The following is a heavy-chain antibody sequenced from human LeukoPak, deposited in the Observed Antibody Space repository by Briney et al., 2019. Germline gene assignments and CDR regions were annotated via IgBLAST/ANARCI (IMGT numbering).Heavy chain of an antibody. CDR1: GFTFSNAW. CDR2: IKSKTDGGTT. V-gene: IGHV3-15*01. Sequence: GGSLRLSCAASGFTFSNAWMSWVRQAPGKGLEWVGRIKSKTDGGTTDYAAPVKGRFTISRDDSKNTLYLQMNSLKTEDTAVYYCTTSSGVTIFGVPLDMDVWGKGTTVTVSS. J-gene: IGHJ6*03. CDR3: TTSSGVTIFGVPLDMDV. D-gene: IGHD3-3*01.